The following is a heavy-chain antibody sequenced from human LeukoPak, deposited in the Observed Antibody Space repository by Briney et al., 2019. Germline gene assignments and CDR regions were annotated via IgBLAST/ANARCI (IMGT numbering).Heavy chain of an antibody. J-gene: IGHJ3*02. V-gene: IGHV4-59*01. CDR1: GGSISSYY. Sequence: PSESLSLTCTVSGGSISSYYWSWIRQPTGNGLEWIGYIYYSGSTNYNPSLKSRVTISVDTSKNQFSLKLSSVTAADTAVYYCARDRRSDAFDIWGQGTMVTVSS. CDR2: IYYSGST. CDR3: ARDRRSDAFDI.